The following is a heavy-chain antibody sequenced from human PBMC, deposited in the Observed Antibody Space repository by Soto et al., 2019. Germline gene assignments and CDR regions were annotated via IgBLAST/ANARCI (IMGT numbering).Heavy chain of an antibody. Sequence: GGSLRLSCAASGFTFSNAWMNWVRQAPGKGLEWVGRIKSKTDGGTTDYAAPVKGRFTISRDDSKNTLYPQMNSLKTEDTAVYYCTARGGYRPHGFDAFDIWGQGTMVTVSS. D-gene: IGHD5-12*01. CDR2: IKSKTDGGTT. CDR1: GFTFSNAW. V-gene: IGHV3-15*07. J-gene: IGHJ3*02. CDR3: TARGGYRPHGFDAFDI.